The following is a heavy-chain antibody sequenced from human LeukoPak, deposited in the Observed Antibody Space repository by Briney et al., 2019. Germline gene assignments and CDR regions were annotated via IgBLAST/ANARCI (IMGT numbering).Heavy chain of an antibody. J-gene: IGHJ4*02. D-gene: IGHD3-10*01. Sequence: GGSLRLSCVASGVTLSNYAMSWARQAPGKGLEWVSGISSSGSGGNTYYADSVKGRFTISRDSSRNTLFLHMNTLRAEDTAIYYCAKGSFWGQGTLVIVSS. CDR2: ISSSGSGGNT. CDR1: GVTLSNYA. V-gene: IGHV3-23*01. CDR3: AKGSF.